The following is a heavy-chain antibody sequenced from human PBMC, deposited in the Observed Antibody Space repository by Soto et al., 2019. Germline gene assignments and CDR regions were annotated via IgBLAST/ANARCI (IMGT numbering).Heavy chain of an antibody. D-gene: IGHD6-19*01. CDR2: IYYSGST. CDR3: ARSSNFDY. V-gene: IGHV4-59*01. Sequence: QVQLQESGPGLVKPSETLSLTCTVSGGSISSYYWSWLRQPPGKGLEWIGYIYYSGSTNYNPSLKSRVTISVDTSKNQFSLKLSSVTAADTAVYYCARSSNFDYWGQGTLVTVSS. CDR1: GGSISSYY. J-gene: IGHJ4*02.